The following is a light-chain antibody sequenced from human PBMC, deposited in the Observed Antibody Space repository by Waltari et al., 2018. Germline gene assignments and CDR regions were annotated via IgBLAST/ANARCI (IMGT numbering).Light chain of an antibody. CDR3: QQYDDWPAT. V-gene: IGKV3-15*01. J-gene: IGKJ1*01. Sequence: ERVMTQSPDILSASPGETVTLSCRASQSSSTNVAWYQHKPGQAPRLLIYNGATRHTGIPATFSGSGSGTEFILTISSLQPEDFAVYFCQQYDDWPATFGQGTKVDI. CDR1: QSSSTN. CDR2: NGA.